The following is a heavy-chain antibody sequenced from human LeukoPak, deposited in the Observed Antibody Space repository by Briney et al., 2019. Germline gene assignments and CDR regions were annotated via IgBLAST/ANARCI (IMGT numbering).Heavy chain of an antibody. CDR3: AKAPPPYCSGGTCYFDY. CDR1: GFTFNNYA. V-gene: IGHV3-23*01. D-gene: IGHD2-15*01. CDR2: IGGSGGST. Sequence: PGGSLRLSCAASGFTFNNYAMSWVRQAPGQGLEWVSGIGGSGGSTYYTESVKGRFTISIDNSKNTLYLQMNSLRAEDTAVYYCAKAPPPYCSGGTCYFDYWGQGTLVTVSS. J-gene: IGHJ4*02.